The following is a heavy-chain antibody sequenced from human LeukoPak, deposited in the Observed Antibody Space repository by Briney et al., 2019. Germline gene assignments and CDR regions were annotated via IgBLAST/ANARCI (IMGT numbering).Heavy chain of an antibody. D-gene: IGHD2-15*01. CDR3: ARVLRGGTYYFDY. CDR1: GGFISSSSYY. J-gene: IGHJ4*02. CDR2: IFYSGTT. Sequence: SETPSLTCTVSGGFISSSSYYWGWIRQPPGKGLEWIGNIFYSGTTYYNPSLKSRVTISVDTSKNQFYLKMRSVTAADTAVYYCARVLRGGTYYFDYWGQGTLVTVSS. V-gene: IGHV4-39*01.